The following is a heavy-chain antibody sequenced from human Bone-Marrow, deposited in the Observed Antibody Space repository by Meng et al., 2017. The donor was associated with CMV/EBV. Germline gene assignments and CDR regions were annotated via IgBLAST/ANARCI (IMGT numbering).Heavy chain of an antibody. D-gene: IGHD2-2*01. Sequence: GGSLRLSCAASGFTFSSYSMNWVRQAPGKGLEWVSSTSGSSRYIYYADSVKGRFTISRDNAKNSLYLQMNSLRAEDTAVYYCARDERACISSSCQGYGYFDLWGRGTLVTVSS. V-gene: IGHV3-21*06. CDR1: GFTFSSYS. CDR3: ARDERACISSSCQGYGYFDL. J-gene: IGHJ2*01. CDR2: TSGSSRYI.